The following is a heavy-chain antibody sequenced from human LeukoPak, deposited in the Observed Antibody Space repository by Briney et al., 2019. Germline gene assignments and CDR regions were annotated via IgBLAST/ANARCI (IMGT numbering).Heavy chain of an antibody. CDR2: IYYSGST. CDR1: GGSSSSYY. CDR3: ARSSGYYFFDY. D-gene: IGHD3-22*01. J-gene: IGHJ4*02. Sequence: PSETLSLTCTVAGGSSSSYYWGWIRQAPGNGLEWIGYIYYSGSTNYNPALKSRVTISVDTSKNQFSLKLSSVTAADTAVYYCARSSGYYFFDYWGQGTLVTVSS. V-gene: IGHV4-59*01.